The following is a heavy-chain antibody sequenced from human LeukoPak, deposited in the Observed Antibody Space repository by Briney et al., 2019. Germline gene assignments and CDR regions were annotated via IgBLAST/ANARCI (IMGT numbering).Heavy chain of an antibody. V-gene: IGHV3-53*04. Sequence: GGSLRLSCAASGFTFSSYWMHWVRQAPGKGLEWVSVIYSGGSTYYADSVKGRFTISRHNSKNTLYLQMNSLRAEDTAVYYCARESLHYWGQGTLVTVSS. CDR2: IYSGGST. J-gene: IGHJ4*02. CDR1: GFTFSSYW. CDR3: ARESLHY.